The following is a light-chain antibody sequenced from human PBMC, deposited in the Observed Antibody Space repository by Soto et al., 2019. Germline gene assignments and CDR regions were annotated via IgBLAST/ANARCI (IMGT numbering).Light chain of an antibody. CDR1: QSVNRN. V-gene: IGKV3-15*01. J-gene: IGKJ1*01. CDR3: QHYTNWWT. CDR2: AAS. Sequence: EIVMTQSPATLSVSPGERVTLSCRASQSVNRNLAWYQQKPGQAPMLLISAASTRATGIPARFSGSASETEFTLTLRSLQSEDFAVYYCQHYTNWWTFGQGTKVEMK.